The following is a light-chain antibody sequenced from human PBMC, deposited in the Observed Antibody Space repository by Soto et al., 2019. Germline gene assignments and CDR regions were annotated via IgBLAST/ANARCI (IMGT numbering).Light chain of an antibody. CDR2: EVT. CDR1: SRDVGSYNY. J-gene: IGLJ3*02. CDR3: SSYAGSSNVV. V-gene: IGLV2-8*01. Sequence: QSVLTQPPSASGSHGQSVTISCTGTSRDVGSYNYVSWYQQHPGKAPKLLIYEVTKRPSGVPDRFSGSKSGNTASLTVSGLRAEDEADYFCSSYAGSSNVVFGGGTKLTVL.